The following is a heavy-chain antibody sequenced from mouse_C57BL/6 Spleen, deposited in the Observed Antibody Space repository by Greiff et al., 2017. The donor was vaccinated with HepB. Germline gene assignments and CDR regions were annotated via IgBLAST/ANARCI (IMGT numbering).Heavy chain of an antibody. CDR3: ARGAPWFAY. CDR1: GYTFTDYN. V-gene: IGHV1-18*01. Sequence: EVQLQQSGPELVKPGASVKIPCKASGYTFTDYNMDWVKQSHGKSLEWIGDINHNNGGTIYNQKFKGKATLTVDKSSSTAYMELRSLTSEDTAVYYCARGAPWFAYWGQGTLVTVSA. D-gene: IGHD3-1*01. CDR2: INHNNGGT. J-gene: IGHJ3*01.